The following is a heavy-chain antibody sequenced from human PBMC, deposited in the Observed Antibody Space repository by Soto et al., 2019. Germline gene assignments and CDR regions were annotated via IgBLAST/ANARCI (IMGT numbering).Heavy chain of an antibody. CDR1: GYTFTSYD. CDR2: MNPNSGNT. D-gene: IGHD1-1*01. CDR3: ARAGERFRAGYFDY. V-gene: IGHV1-8*01. J-gene: IGHJ4*02. Sequence: GASVKVSCKASGYTFTSYDINWVRQATGQGLEWMGWMNPNSGNTGYAQKFQGRVTMTRNTSISTAYMELSSLRSEDTAVYYCARAGERFRAGYFDYWGQGTLVTVSS.